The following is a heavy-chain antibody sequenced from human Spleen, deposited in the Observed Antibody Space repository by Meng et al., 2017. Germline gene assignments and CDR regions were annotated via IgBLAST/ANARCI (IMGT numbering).Heavy chain of an antibody. CDR1: GYSISSGYY. D-gene: IGHD6-13*01. V-gene: IGHV4-38-2*01. CDR3: ARGGWDSSSWYWSAGSYFDY. Sequence: GSLRLSCAVSGYSISSGYYWGWIRQPPGKGLEWIGSIYHSGSTYYNPSLKSRVTISVDTSKNQFSLKLSSVTAADTAVYYCARGGWDSSSWYWSAGSYFDYWGQGTLVTVSS. J-gene: IGHJ4*02. CDR2: IYHSGST.